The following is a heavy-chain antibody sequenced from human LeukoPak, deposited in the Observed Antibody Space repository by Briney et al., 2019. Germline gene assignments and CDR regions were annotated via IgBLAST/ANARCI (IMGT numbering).Heavy chain of an antibody. CDR1: GFTFSSYG. CDR2: IWYDGSNK. J-gene: IGHJ4*02. Sequence: TGGSLRLSCAASGFTFSSYGMHWVRQAPGKGLEWVAVIWYDGSNKYYADSVKGRFTISRDNSKNTLYLQMNSLRAEDTAVYYCAKEGGLGDSSGYFSDWGQGTLVTVSS. CDR3: AKEGGLGDSSGYFSD. D-gene: IGHD3-22*01. V-gene: IGHV3-33*06.